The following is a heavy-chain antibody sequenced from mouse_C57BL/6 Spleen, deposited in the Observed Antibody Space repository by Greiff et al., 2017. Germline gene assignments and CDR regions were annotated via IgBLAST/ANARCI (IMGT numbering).Heavy chain of an antibody. Sequence: QVQLQQSGAELVRPGASVTLSCKASGYTFTDYEMHWVKQTPVHGLEWIGAIDPETGGTAYNQKFTGKAILTADKSSSTAYMELRSLTSEDSAVYCCTGGGGSPFAYWGKGTLVTVSA. CDR1: GYTFTDYE. J-gene: IGHJ3*01. V-gene: IGHV1-15*01. CDR2: IDPETGGT. CDR3: TGGGGSPFAY. D-gene: IGHD1-1*02.